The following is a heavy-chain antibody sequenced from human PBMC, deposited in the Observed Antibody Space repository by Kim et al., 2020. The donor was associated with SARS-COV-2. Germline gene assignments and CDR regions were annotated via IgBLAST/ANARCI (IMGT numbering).Heavy chain of an antibody. Sequence: GGSLRLSCAVSGFNFRSFGMHWVRQAPGKGLEWVAVIWFDGSNIYYADSVKGRFTISRDNSKNSVYLQMISLRVEDTAVYYCARAQGSTNWYSVDFWGQRNVDTVAS. CDR1: GFNFRSFG. CDR3: ARAQGSTNWYSVDF. CDR2: IWFDGSNI. J-gene: IGHJ4*02. V-gene: IGHV3-33*01. D-gene: IGHD6-13*01.